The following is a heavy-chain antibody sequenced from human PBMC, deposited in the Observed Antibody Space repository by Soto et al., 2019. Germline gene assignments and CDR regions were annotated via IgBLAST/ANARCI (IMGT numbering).Heavy chain of an antibody. J-gene: IGHJ3*02. CDR3: TTSYLLWGAFDI. CDR2: IKSKTDGGTT. Sequence: GGSLRLSCAASGFTFSNAWMSWVRQAPGKGLEWVGRIKSKTDGGTTDYAAPVKGRFTISRDDSKNTLYLQMNSQKTEDTAVYYCTTSYLLWGAFDIWGQGTMVTVSS. V-gene: IGHV3-15*01. D-gene: IGHD2-15*01. CDR1: GFTFSNAW.